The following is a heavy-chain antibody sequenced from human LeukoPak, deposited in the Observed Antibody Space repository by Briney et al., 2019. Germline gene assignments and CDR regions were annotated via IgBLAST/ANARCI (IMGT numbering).Heavy chain of an antibody. CDR2: ISASGGST. Sequence: GGSLRLSCVASGFTFSSYAMSWVRQAPGKGLERVSGISASGGSTYFADSVKGRFTISRDNSKNTLYLQMNSLRAEDTAVYYRAKRFESFPYYYYYMDVWGKGTTVTVS. CDR3: AKRFESFPYYYYYMDV. D-gene: IGHD3-16*01. CDR1: GFTFSSYA. J-gene: IGHJ6*03. V-gene: IGHV3-23*01.